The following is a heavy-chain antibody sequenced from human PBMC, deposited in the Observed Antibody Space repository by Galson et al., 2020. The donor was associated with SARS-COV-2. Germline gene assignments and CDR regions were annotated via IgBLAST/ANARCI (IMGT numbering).Heavy chain of an antibody. CDR2: ISYDGTKR. CDR1: GFTFSSSA. CDR3: ARETDDYTSSWYDY. J-gene: IGHJ4*02. D-gene: IGHD6-13*01. V-gene: IGHV3-30*04. Sequence: GGSLSLTCRASGFTFSSSAMHWVRHAPGKGLEWVAIISYDGTKRYNLDSVKGRFTISRDNSKNTLYLQMDSLTTEDTAVYYCARETDDYTSSWYDYWGQGTLGTVSS.